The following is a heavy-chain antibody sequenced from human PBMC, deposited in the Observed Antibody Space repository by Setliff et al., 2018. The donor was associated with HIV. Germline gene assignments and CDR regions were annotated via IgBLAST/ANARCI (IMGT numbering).Heavy chain of an antibody. Sequence: ASVKVSCKASGYTFTSFGINWVRQAPGQGLEWTGWISANNGNTNYAQRLQGRVTMTTDTGTRTAYMELRSLRSDDTAMYYCARMRGGHNIREGAFDIWGQGTMVTVSS. J-gene: IGHJ3*02. CDR1: GYTFTSFG. CDR2: ISANNGNT. CDR3: ARMRGGHNIREGAFDI. D-gene: IGHD1-20*01. V-gene: IGHV1-18*01.